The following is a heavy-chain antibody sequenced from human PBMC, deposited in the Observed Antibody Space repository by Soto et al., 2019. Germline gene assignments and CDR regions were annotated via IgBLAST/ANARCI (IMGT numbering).Heavy chain of an antibody. CDR3: ARDDFGSAGMDV. Sequence: SETLSLTCTVSCDSFSNYYWSWIRQPAGKGLEWIGRIYPSGTTNYNPSLKSRPTMSRDTSKNQFSLSLRSVTAADTAVYFCARDDFGSAGMDVWGQGTTVTVS. CDR1: CDSFSNYY. CDR2: IYPSGTT. D-gene: IGHD3-10*01. J-gene: IGHJ6*02. V-gene: IGHV4-4*07.